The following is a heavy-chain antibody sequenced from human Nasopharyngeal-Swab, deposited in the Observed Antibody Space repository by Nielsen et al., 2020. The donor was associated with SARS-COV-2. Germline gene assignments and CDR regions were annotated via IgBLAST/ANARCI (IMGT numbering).Heavy chain of an antibody. D-gene: IGHD5-24*01. J-gene: IGHJ1*01. V-gene: IGHV3-7*01. CDR3: ARGVETIHH. CDR2: IKQDGSDK. Sequence: GGSLTLSCAASGLTFTNSWLSWVRQAPGKRLEWVANIKQDGSDKYYVDSVKGRFTISRDNAKKSLYLQMNSLRAEDTAVYYCARGVETIHHWGQGSLVTVSS. CDR1: GLTFTNSW.